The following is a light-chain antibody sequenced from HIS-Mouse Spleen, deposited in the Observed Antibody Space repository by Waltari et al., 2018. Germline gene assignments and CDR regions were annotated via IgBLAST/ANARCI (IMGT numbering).Light chain of an antibody. J-gene: IGLJ3*02. CDR2: EGS. CDR1: SSYVGSDNL. V-gene: IGLV2-23*01. Sequence: QSALTQPASVSGSPGQSITISCTGTSSYVGSDNLVSWYQQHTGKAPKLMIYEGSKRPSGVSNRFSGSKSGNTASLTISGLQAEDEADYYCCSYAGSSTWVFGGGTKLTVL. CDR3: CSYAGSSTWV.